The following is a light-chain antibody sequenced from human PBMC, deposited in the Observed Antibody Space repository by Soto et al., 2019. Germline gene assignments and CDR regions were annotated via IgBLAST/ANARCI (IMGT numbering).Light chain of an antibody. CDR1: SSDVGGYNY. J-gene: IGLJ1*01. Sequence: QSVLAQPRSVSGSPGQSVTISCTGTSSDVGGYNYVSWYQHQPGKAPKLIIYDVTERPSGVPDRFSGSKSGNTASLTISGLQAEDEADYYCCSYAGSYTYVFGSGTKVTVL. CDR2: DVT. CDR3: CSYAGSYTYV. V-gene: IGLV2-11*01.